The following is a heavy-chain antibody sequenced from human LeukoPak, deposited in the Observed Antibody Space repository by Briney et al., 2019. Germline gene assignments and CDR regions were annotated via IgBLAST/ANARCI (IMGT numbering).Heavy chain of an antibody. D-gene: IGHD6-19*01. CDR1: GGSFSVYY. Sequence: PSETLSLTCAVYGGSFSVYYWSWIRQPPGKGLEWIGEINHSGSTNYNPSLKSRVTISVDTSKNQFSLKLSSVTAADTAVYYCARYVGSAGHYPYYYYYYMDVWGKGTTVTVSS. V-gene: IGHV4-34*01. J-gene: IGHJ6*03. CDR3: ARYVGSAGHYPYYYYYYMDV. CDR2: INHSGST.